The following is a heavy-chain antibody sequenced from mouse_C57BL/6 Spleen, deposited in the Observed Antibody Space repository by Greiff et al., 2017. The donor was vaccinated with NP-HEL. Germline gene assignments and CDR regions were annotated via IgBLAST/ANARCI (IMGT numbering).Heavy chain of an antibody. CDR1: GYTFTSYW. D-gene: IGHD2-4*01. CDR3: ARGYYDYDPWFAY. Sequence: QVQLQQPGAELVRPGSSVKLSCKASGYTFTSYWMHWVKQRPIQGLEWIGNIDPSDSETHYNQKFKDKATLTVDKSSSTAYMQLSSLTSEDSAVYYCARGYYDYDPWFAYWGQGTLVTVSA. V-gene: IGHV1-52*01. CDR2: IDPSDSET. J-gene: IGHJ3*01.